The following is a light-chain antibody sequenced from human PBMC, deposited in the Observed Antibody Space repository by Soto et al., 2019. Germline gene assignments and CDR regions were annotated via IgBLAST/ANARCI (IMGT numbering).Light chain of an antibody. CDR1: QTISNW. CDR3: QPYNSHSAHA. CDR2: DAS. V-gene: IGKV1-5*01. Sequence: DIQMTQSPSTLSASIGDRVTITCWASQTISNWLAWYQQKPGKPPRLLIYDASRSQTGVPSRFSGIGSGTEFTLTITSLQPDDVATYYCQPYNSHSAHAFGGGSKVELK. J-gene: IGKJ4*01.